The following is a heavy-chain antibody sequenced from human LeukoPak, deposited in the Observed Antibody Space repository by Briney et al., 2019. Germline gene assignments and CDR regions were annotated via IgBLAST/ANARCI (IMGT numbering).Heavy chain of an antibody. V-gene: IGHV4-30-2*01. CDR1: GGSISSGGYS. CDR2: IYHSGST. Sequence: SETLSLTCAVSGGSISSGGYSWSWIRQPPGKGLEWIGYIYHSGSTYYNPSLKSRVTISVDRSKDQFSLKLSSVTAADTAVYYCARAGGYSYGPLLFDYWGQGTLVTVSS. J-gene: IGHJ4*02. D-gene: IGHD5-18*01. CDR3: ARAGGYSYGPLLFDY.